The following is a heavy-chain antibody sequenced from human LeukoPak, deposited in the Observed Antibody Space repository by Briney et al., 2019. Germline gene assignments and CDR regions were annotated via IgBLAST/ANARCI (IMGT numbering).Heavy chain of an antibody. D-gene: IGHD1-14*01. CDR1: EFNVSSNY. J-gene: IGHJ4*02. CDR3: ARHAFRSQYNPNDL. Sequence: SGGSLRLSCTASEFNVSSNYISWIRQAPGGRLEWLSVIYCNGITFYSDSVKGRFTISRDNSKNTVYLQMNSLRGEDTAIYYCARHAFRSQYNPNDLWGQGTLVAVSS. CDR2: IYCNGIT. V-gene: IGHV3-66*04.